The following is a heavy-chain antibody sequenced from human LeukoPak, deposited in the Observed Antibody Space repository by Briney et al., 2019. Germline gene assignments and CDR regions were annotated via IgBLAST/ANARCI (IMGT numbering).Heavy chain of an antibody. V-gene: IGHV4-34*01. CDR1: GGYSCGTY. CDR2: INLSGGT. Sequence: GTLCLTPAVSGGYSCGTYSRWISDPPRKGVESVFEINLSGGTKYTTSLTRRVTISVDTSKTQFSLTLSSVTAAHTAVYYCARYKYGWRGYYYMDVWGKGTTVTVSS. CDR3: ARYKYGWRGYYYMDV. J-gene: IGHJ6*03. D-gene: IGHD3-10*01.